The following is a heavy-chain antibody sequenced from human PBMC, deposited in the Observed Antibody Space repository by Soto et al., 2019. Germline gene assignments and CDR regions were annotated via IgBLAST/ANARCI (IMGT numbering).Heavy chain of an antibody. V-gene: IGHV1-69*13. CDR3: ARGLGSGWYSVHGY. CDR1: RGTFSSYA. J-gene: IGHJ4*02. D-gene: IGHD6-19*01. Sequence: ASVKVSSKASRGTFSSYASSWVRQAPGQGLEWMGGIIPIFGTANHAQKFQGRVTITADESTSTAYMELSSLRSEDTAVYYCARGLGSGWYSVHGYWVQGTLVTVSS. CDR2: IIPIFGTA.